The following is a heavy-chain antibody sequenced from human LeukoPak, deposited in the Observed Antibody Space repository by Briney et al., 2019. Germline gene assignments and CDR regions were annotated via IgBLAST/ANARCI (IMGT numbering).Heavy chain of an antibody. D-gene: IGHD2-15*01. CDR3: GKQSMSGGSCYSAFDY. CDR1: GFTFSTYA. Sequence: GGSLRLSCAASGFTFSTYAMSWVRQAPGKGLEWVSAISGSGGNACYADSVKGRFTISRDSSKNTLYLQMNSLRAEDTAVYYCGKQSMSGGSCYSAFDYRGQGTLVTVSS. V-gene: IGHV3-23*01. CDR2: ISGSGGNA. J-gene: IGHJ4*02.